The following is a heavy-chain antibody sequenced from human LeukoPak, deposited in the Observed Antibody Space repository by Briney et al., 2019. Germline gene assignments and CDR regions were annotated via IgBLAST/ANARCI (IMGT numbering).Heavy chain of an antibody. CDR3: ARDLHEYYYDSSGYSASDI. J-gene: IGHJ3*02. V-gene: IGHV4-59*01. Sequence: PSETLSLTCTVSGGSISSYYWSWIRQPPGKGLEWIGYIYYSGSTNYNPSLKSRVTISVDTSKNQFSLKLSSVTAADTAVYYCARDLHEYYYDSSGYSASDIWGQGTMVTVSS. CDR1: GGSISSYY. D-gene: IGHD3-22*01. CDR2: IYYSGST.